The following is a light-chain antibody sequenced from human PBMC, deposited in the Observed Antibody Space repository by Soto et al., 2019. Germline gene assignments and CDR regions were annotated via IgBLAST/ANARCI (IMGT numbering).Light chain of an antibody. CDR2: AAS. J-gene: IGKJ5*01. CDR1: QSISSY. Sequence: IRMTQSPSSFSASTGDRVTITCRASQSISSYLNWYQQKPGKAPKLLIYAASSLQSGVPSRFSGSGSGTLFTLTISSLQPEDFATYYCQQTSSTPVTFGQGTRLEIK. V-gene: IGKV1-39*01. CDR3: QQTSSTPVT.